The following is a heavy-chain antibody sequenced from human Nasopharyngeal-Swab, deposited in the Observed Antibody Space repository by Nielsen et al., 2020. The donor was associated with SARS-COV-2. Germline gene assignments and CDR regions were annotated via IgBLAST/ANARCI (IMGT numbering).Heavy chain of an antibody. CDR1: GGSFSGSY. D-gene: IGHD2-15*01. CDR2: INHSGST. V-gene: IGHV4-34*01. CDR3: ARGLDCSGGSCSPRGLDV. J-gene: IGHJ6*02. Sequence: SKTLSLTCAVYGGSFSGSYWSWIRKPPGKGLEWIGEINHSGSTNYNPSLKSRVTISVDTSKNQFSLKLSSVTAADTAVYYCARGLDCSGGSCSPRGLDVWGQGTTVTVSS.